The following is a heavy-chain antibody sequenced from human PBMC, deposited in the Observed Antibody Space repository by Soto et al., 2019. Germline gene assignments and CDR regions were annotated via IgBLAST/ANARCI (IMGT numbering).Heavy chain of an antibody. J-gene: IGHJ3*02. Sequence: SETLSLTCTVSGGSISSSSYYWGWIRQPPGKGLEWIGSIYYSGSTYYNPSLKSRVTISVDTSKNQFSLKLSSVTAADTAAYYCARPYDYVWGSYRQNAFDIWGQGTMVTVSS. CDR3: ARPYDYVWGSYRQNAFDI. CDR2: IYYSGST. CDR1: GGSISSSSYY. V-gene: IGHV4-39*01. D-gene: IGHD3-16*02.